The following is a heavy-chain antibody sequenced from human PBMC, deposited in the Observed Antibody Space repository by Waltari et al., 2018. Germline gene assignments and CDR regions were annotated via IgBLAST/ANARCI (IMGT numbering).Heavy chain of an antibody. Sequence: EMQLVESGGGLVQPGGSLRLPCAASGFTFTTYEMNWVRQAPGKGLEWISYISSSGTSIYYADSVKDRFTISRDNAQDSLYLQMNSLRAEDTAVYYCARAAITGTGFDFWGQGSLVTVSS. V-gene: IGHV3-48*03. CDR2: ISSSGTSI. CDR3: ARAAITGTGFDF. CDR1: GFTFTTYE. D-gene: IGHD1-20*01. J-gene: IGHJ4*02.